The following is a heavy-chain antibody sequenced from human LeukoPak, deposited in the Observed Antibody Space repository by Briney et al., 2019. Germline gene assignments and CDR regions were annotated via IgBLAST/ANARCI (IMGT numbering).Heavy chain of an antibody. J-gene: IGHJ4*02. D-gene: IGHD6-13*01. CDR2: IYYSGST. CDR1: GGSISSYY. Sequence: SETLSLTCTVYGGSISSYYWSWIRQPPGKGLEWIGYIYYSGSTNYNPSLKSRVTISVDTSKNQFSLKLSSATAADTAVYYCATFHSSSWYLDYWGQGTLVTVSS. CDR3: ATFHSSSWYLDY. V-gene: IGHV4-59*01.